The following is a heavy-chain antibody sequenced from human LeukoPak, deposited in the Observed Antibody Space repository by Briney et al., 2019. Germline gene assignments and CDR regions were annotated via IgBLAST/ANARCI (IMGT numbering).Heavy chain of an antibody. CDR2: IFYSGST. D-gene: IGHD4-11*01. J-gene: IGHJ4*02. CDR3: ARRLQHDFSIV. Sequence: SETLSLTCTVSGGSISSSSYYWGWIRQPPGKGLEWIGSIFYSGSTYYNPSLKSRVTISVDTSKNQFSLKLSSVAAADTAVYYCARRLQHDFSIVWGQGTLVTVSS. V-gene: IGHV4-39*01. CDR1: GGSISSSSYY.